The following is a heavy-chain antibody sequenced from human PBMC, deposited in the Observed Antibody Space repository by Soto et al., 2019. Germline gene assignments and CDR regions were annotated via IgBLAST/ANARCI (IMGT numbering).Heavy chain of an antibody. Sequence: PGGSLSLSCAASGFTFSNYAMSWVRQAPGKGLEWVSGISGPGGSTYYADSVKGRFAISRDNSKNTLYVQMNSLRAEDAAIYYCAKVPRSNWDFWFDPWGQGTLVTVVS. J-gene: IGHJ5*02. CDR1: GFTFSNYA. CDR3: AKVPRSNWDFWFDP. CDR2: ISGPGGST. D-gene: IGHD1-7*01. V-gene: IGHV3-23*01.